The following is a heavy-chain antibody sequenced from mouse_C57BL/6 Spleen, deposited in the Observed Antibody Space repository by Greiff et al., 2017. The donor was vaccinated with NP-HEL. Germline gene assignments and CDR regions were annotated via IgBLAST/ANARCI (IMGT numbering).Heavy chain of an antibody. V-gene: IGHV5-9*01. J-gene: IGHJ4*01. CDR2: ISGGGGNT. Sequence: DVMLVESGGGLVKPGGSLKLSCAASGFTFSSYTMSWVRQTPEKRLEWVATISGGGGNTYYPDSVKGRFTISRDNAKNTLYLQMSSLRSEDTALYYCARFEEAMDYWGQGTSVTVSS. CDR1: GFTFSSYT. CDR3: ARFEEAMDY.